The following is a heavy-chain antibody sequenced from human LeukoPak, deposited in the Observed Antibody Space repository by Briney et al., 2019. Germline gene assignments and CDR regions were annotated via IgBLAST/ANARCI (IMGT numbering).Heavy chain of an antibody. D-gene: IGHD5-18*01. CDR1: GYTFTSYD. CDR2: MNPVSANT. CDR3: ARGGGYSYGAIDY. V-gene: IGHV1-8*03. Sequence: SGNVSCKASGYTFTSYDINWVQQAAGQGRDWMGWMNPVSANTGYAQKFLGRVTITRNTSISTAYMEVSSLRSEDTAVYYCARGGGYSYGAIDYWGQVTPVTVSS. J-gene: IGHJ4*02.